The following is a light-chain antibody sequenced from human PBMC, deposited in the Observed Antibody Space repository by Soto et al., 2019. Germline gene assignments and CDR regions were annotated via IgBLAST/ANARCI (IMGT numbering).Light chain of an antibody. V-gene: IGKV1-5*01. CDR2: DAS. CDR1: QSISSW. Sequence: DIQMTQSPSTLSASVGDRVTITCRASQSISSWLAWYQQKPGKAPKLLIYDASSLESGVPSRFSGSGSGTEFTLTISSLQPDDFATYYCKQYNSYSQTLGPGTNVDIK. J-gene: IGKJ1*01. CDR3: KQYNSYSQT.